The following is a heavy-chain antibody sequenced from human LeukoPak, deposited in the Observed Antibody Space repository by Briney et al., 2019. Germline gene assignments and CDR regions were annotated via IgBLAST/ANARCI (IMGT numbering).Heavy chain of an antibody. CDR1: GYTFTSYD. CDR2: ISAYNGNT. D-gene: IGHD1-26*01. Sequence: GASVKVSCKASGYTFTSYDINWVRQAPGQGLEWMGWISAYNGNTNYAQKLQGRVTMTTDTSTSTAYMELRSLRSDDTAVYYCARWRATTVRYYFDYWGQGTLVTVSS. V-gene: IGHV1-18*01. CDR3: ARWRATTVRYYFDY. J-gene: IGHJ4*02.